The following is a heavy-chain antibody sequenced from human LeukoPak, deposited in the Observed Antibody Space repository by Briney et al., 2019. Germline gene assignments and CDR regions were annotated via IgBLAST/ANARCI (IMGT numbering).Heavy chain of an antibody. CDR2: ISYDGSNK. Sequence: GGSLRLSCAASGFTFSSYAMHWVRQAPGKGLEWVAVISYDGSNKYYADSVKGRFTISRDNPKNTLYLQMNSLRAEDTAVYYCASEYCSSTSCYGMDVWGQGTTVTVSS. D-gene: IGHD2-2*01. CDR1: GFTFSSYA. V-gene: IGHV3-30-3*01. CDR3: ASEYCSSTSCYGMDV. J-gene: IGHJ6*02.